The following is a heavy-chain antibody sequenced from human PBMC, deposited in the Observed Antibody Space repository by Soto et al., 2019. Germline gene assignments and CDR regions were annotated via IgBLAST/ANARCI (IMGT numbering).Heavy chain of an antibody. Sequence: QVQLVESGGGLVKPGGSLRLSCAASGFTFSDYYMTWIRQPPGKGLEWVSYISGSGTTIHYADSVKGRFTVSRDNARNSLYLQMNSLRAADTAFYYCANDPYYYASGNWGQGTLVTVSS. J-gene: IGHJ4*02. CDR1: GFTFSDYY. D-gene: IGHD3-10*01. CDR3: ANDPYYYASGN. V-gene: IGHV3-11*01. CDR2: ISGSGTTI.